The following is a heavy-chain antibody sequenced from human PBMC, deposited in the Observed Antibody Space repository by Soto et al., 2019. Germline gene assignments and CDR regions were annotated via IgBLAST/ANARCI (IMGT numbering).Heavy chain of an antibody. V-gene: IGHV1-58*01. CDR1: GFTFTSSA. Sequence: SVKVSCKASGFTFTSSAVQRVRQARGQRLEWIGWIVVGSGNTNYAQKFQERVAITRDMSTSTAYMELSSLRSEDTAVYYCAADKNYYDSSGYQDYYYGMDVWGQGTTVTVSS. CDR2: IVVGSGNT. D-gene: IGHD3-22*01. CDR3: AADKNYYDSSGYQDYYYGMDV. J-gene: IGHJ6*02.